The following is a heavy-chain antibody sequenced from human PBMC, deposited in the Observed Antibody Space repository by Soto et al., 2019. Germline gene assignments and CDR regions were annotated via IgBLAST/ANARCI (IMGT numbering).Heavy chain of an antibody. V-gene: IGHV1-3*01. Sequence: QVQLVQSGAELKTPGASVKVSCKASGYTLTTYAMHWVRQAPGQRPEWMGWINGGNGNTKYSQRFQGRGTITRDTSANTDYMELSSLTSEDTAVYYCARADCSSNSCYFYYGMDVWGQGTTVTVSS. D-gene: IGHD2-2*01. CDR2: INGGNGNT. CDR1: GYTLTTYA. CDR3: ARADCSSNSCYFYYGMDV. J-gene: IGHJ6*02.